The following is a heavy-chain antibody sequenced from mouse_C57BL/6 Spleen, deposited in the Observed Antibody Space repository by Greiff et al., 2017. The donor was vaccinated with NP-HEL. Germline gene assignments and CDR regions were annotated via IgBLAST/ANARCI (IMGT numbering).Heavy chain of an antibody. Sequence: QVQLQQPGAELVKPGASVKMSCKASGYTFTSYWITWVKQRPGQGLEWIGDIYPGSGSTNYNEKFKSKATLTVDTSSSTAYMQLSSLTSEDSAVYYCARAGSFTTVVAGDYWGQGTTLTVSS. CDR2: IYPGSGST. D-gene: IGHD1-1*01. V-gene: IGHV1-55*01. CDR1: GYTFTSYW. CDR3: ARAGSFTTVVAGDY. J-gene: IGHJ2*01.